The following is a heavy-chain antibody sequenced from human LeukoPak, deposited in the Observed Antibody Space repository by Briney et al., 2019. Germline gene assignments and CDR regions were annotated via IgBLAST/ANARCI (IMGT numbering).Heavy chain of an antibody. CDR2: IYHSGSR. V-gene: IGHV4-39*01. J-gene: IGHJ3*01. Sequence: SETLSLACTVSGGSISSSSSYWGWIRQPPGKGLEWIGSIYHSGSRYYNPSLKSRVTVSVDTSKNHFSLKLSSVTAADAAVYYCARHSGTHLGFYADFDLWGQGTMVTVSS. CDR3: ARHSGTHLGFYADFDL. D-gene: IGHD2/OR15-2a*01. CDR1: GGSISSSSSY.